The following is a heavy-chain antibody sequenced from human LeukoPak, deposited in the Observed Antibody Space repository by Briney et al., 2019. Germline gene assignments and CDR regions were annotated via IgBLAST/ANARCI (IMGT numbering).Heavy chain of an antibody. V-gene: IGHV3-33*01. Sequence: GGSLRLSCAASGFTFRNYGMHWVRQAPGKGLEWVGMIWTDGSKKYYVDSVKGRFSISRDNSKNMLYLQMDSLRAEDTAVYYCVRDLWVAPSKFVDYWGQGTLVTVSS. D-gene: IGHD1-26*01. CDR1: GFTFRNYG. CDR3: VRDLWVAPSKFVDY. J-gene: IGHJ4*02. CDR2: IWTDGSKK.